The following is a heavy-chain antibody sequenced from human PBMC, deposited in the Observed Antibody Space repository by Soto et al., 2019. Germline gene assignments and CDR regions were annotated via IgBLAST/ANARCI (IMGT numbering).Heavy chain of an antibody. J-gene: IGHJ6*02. CDR1: GGSIGSRDYY. D-gene: IGHD3-10*01. V-gene: IGHV4-31*02. CDR2: IYYNGNT. Sequence: QVQVQESGPGLVKPSQTLSLKCSVSGGSIGSRDYYWSWIRQHPEKGLEWIGSIYYNGNTDYNPSLXGXPXQXXDTSMNEFSLKLTSVTAADTAVYYCARDKGGAALKGSGMDVWGQGTTVTVS. CDR3: ARDKGGAALKGSGMDV.